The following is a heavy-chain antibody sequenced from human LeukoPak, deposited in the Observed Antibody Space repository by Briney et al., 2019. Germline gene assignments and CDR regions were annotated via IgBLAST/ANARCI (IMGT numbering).Heavy chain of an antibody. Sequence: ASVTVSCKASGYTFTSYGISWVRQAPGQGLEWMGWISAYNGNTNYAQKLQGRVTMTTDTSTSTAYMELSSLRSEDTAVYYCARLDDIVVVPATRAWGQGTLVTVSS. J-gene: IGHJ5*02. CDR2: ISAYNGNT. V-gene: IGHV1-18*01. CDR1: GYTFTSYG. D-gene: IGHD2-2*01. CDR3: ARLDDIVVVPATRA.